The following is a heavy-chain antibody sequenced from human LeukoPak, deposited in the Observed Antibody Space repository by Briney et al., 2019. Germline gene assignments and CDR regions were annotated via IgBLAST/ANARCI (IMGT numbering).Heavy chain of an antibody. Sequence: GESLTLSCVASGFTFTTYGMNWVRQPPGKGLEWVAVISYDGSKKYYADSVKGRFTISRDNSKNTLYLQMNSLRADDTAVYYCAKDLTDYGDYEGWFDPWGQGTLVTVSS. CDR1: GFTFTTYG. V-gene: IGHV3-30*18. CDR2: ISYDGSKK. J-gene: IGHJ5*02. D-gene: IGHD4-17*01. CDR3: AKDLTDYGDYEGWFDP.